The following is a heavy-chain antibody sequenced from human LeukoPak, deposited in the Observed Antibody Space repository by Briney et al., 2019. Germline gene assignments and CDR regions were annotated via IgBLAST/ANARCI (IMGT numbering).Heavy chain of an antibody. CDR2: IIPIFGTA. D-gene: IGHD3-9*01. CDR1: GGTFSSYA. J-gene: IGHJ4*02. CDR3: ARMDSYWRTYDILTGYYTASFDY. Sequence: ASVKVSCKASGGTFSSYAISWVRQAPGQGLEWMGGIIPIFGTANYAQKFQGRVTITADKPTSTAYMELSSLRSEDTAVYYCARMDSYWRTYDILTGYYTASFDYWGQGTLVTVSS. V-gene: IGHV1-69*06.